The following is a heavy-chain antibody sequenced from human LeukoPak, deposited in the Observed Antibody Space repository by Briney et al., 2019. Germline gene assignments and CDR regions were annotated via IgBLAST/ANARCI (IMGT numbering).Heavy chain of an antibody. CDR3: ARDSVYDSSGYDAFDI. V-gene: IGHV4-59*01. D-gene: IGHD3-22*01. J-gene: IGHJ3*02. Sequence: PSETLSLTCTVSGGSISSYYWSWIRQPPGKGLEWIGYIYYSGSTNYNPSLKSRVTISVDTSKNQFSLKLSSVTAADTAVYYCARDSVYDSSGYDAFDIWGQGTMVTVS. CDR1: GGSISSYY. CDR2: IYYSGST.